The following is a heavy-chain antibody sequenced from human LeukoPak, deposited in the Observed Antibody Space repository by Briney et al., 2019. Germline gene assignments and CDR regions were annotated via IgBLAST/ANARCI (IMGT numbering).Heavy chain of an antibody. Sequence: SETLSLTCTVSGGSISSYYWSWIRQPPGKGLEWIGYIYYSGRTNYNPSLRSRVTFSVDTSMNQFSLKLSSVTAADTAVYYCARERAVADYFDYWGQGTLVTLSS. CDR2: IYYSGRT. J-gene: IGHJ4*02. CDR1: GGSISSYY. V-gene: IGHV4-59*01. D-gene: IGHD6-19*01. CDR3: ARERAVADYFDY.